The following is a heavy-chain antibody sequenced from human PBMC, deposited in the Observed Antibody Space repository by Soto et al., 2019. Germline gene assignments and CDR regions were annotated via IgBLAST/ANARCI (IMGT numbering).Heavy chain of an antibody. V-gene: IGHV3-23*01. CDR1: GFTFSNYA. CDR3: AKDIADIVVIPASISVYYALHV. J-gene: IGHJ6*02. D-gene: IGHD2-2*01. CDR2: ISGSGGSS. Sequence: EVHLLESGGGLVQPGGSLRLSCAASGFTFSNYAMSWVRQAPGKGLQWVSAISGSGGSSYYADSVKGRFTISRDNSKNTLYLQLNSLRAEDTAVYYCAKDIADIVVIPASISVYYALHVWGQGTTVTVSS.